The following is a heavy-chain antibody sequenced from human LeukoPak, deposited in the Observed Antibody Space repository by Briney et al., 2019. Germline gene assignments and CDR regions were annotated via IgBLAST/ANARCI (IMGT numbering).Heavy chain of an antibody. CDR2: ISGSGGST. CDR3: ARAGQWLERNWFDP. J-gene: IGHJ5*02. CDR1: GFTFSSYA. Sequence: PGGSLRLSCAASGFTFSSYAMSWVRQAPGKGLEWVSAISGSGGSTYYADSVKGRFTISRDNSKNTLYLQMNSLRAEDTAVYYCARAGQWLERNWFDPWGQGTLVTVSS. V-gene: IGHV3-23*01. D-gene: IGHD6-19*01.